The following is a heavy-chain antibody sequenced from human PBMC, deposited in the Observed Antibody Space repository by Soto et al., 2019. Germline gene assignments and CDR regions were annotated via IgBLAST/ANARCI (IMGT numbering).Heavy chain of an antibody. Sequence: SVKVSCKASGDTFSSYTISWVRQAPGQGLEWMGRIIPILGIANYAQKFQGRVTITADKSTSTAYMELRSLRSDDTAVYYCARSTYYDILTGTAPYYYYMDVWGKGTTVTVSS. J-gene: IGHJ6*03. CDR2: IIPILGIA. CDR1: GDTFSSYT. V-gene: IGHV1-69*02. D-gene: IGHD3-9*01. CDR3: ARSTYYDILTGTAPYYYYMDV.